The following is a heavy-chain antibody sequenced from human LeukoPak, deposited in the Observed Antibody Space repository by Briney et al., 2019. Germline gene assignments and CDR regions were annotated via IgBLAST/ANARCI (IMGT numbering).Heavy chain of an antibody. CDR1: GFTFSSYL. Sequence: GGSLRLSCAASGFTFSSYLMHWVRQAPGKGLVWVSRINSDGSSTSYADSVKGRFTISRDNAKNTLYLQMNSLRAEDTAVYYCARAPQSTIFGVVIHYGMDVWGQGTTVTVSS. V-gene: IGHV3-74*01. D-gene: IGHD3-3*01. CDR3: ARAPQSTIFGVVIHYGMDV. CDR2: INSDGSST. J-gene: IGHJ6*02.